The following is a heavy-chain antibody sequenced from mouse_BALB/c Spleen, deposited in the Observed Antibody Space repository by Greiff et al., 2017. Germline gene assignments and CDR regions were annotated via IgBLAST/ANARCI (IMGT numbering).Heavy chain of an antibody. D-gene: IGHD1-1*01. V-gene: IGHV5-4*02. Sequence: EVQLVESGGGLVKPGGSLKLSCAASGFTFSDYYMYWVRQTPEKRLEWVATISDGGSYTYYPDSVKGRFTISRDNAKNNLYLQMSSLKSEDTAMYYCARGNYYGSSYEGYYAMDYWGQGTSVTVSS. CDR2: ISDGGSYT. CDR3: ARGNYYGSSYEGYYAMDY. CDR1: GFTFSDYY. J-gene: IGHJ4*01.